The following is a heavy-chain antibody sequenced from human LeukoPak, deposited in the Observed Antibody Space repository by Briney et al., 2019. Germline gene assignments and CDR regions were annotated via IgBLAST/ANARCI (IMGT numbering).Heavy chain of an antibody. J-gene: IGHJ2*01. Sequence: ASVKVSCKVSGYTLTELSMHWVRQAPGKGLEWMGGFDPEDGETIYAQKFQGRVTMTEDTSTDTAYMELSSLRSEDTAVYYCATAFGHVAAAGSLHWYFDLWGRGTLVTVSS. V-gene: IGHV1-24*01. D-gene: IGHD6-13*01. CDR2: FDPEDGET. CDR3: ATAFGHVAAAGSLHWYFDL. CDR1: GYTLTELS.